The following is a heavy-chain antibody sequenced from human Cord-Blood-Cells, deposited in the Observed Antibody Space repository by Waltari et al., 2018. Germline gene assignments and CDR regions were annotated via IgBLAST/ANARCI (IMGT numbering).Heavy chain of an antibody. CDR3: ARDPGYYGSGSYFDY. V-gene: IGHV3-30*04. CDR2: ISYDGSNK. J-gene: IGHJ4*02. Sequence: QVQLVESGGGVVQPGRSLRLSCAAAGFTFSSYAMHWVRQAPGKGRAWVAVISYDGSNKYYADSVKGRFTISGDNSKNTLYLQMNSLRAEDTAVYYCARDPGYYGSGSYFDYWGQGTLVTVSS. CDR1: GFTFSSYA. D-gene: IGHD3-10*01.